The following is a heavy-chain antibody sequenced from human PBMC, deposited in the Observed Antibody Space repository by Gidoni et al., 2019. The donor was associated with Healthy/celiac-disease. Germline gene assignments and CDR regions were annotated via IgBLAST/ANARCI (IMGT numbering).Heavy chain of an antibody. CDR2: ISSNGGST. CDR1: GFPFSSYA. J-gene: IGHJ4*02. CDR3: VKGGRGAVYY. V-gene: IGHV3-64D*06. D-gene: IGHD3-10*01. Sequence: EVQLWESGGCVIHPERPLRLSCSAQGFPFSSYAMHLVRQAPVKGLEYVSAISSNGGSTYYADSVKCRFTISRDNSKNTLYLQMSSLRAEDTAVYYCVKGGRGAVYYWGQGTLVTVSS.